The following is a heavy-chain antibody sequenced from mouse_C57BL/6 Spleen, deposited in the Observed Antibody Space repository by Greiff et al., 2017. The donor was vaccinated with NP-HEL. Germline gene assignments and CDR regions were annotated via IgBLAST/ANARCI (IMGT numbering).Heavy chain of an antibody. V-gene: IGHV1-55*01. CDR3: ARARLRRDFDY. Sequence: QVQLQQPGAELVKPGASVKMSCKASGYTFTSYWITWVKQRPGQGPEWIGDIYPGSGSTNYNEKFKSKATLTVDTSSSTACMQLSSLTAEDSAVYYCARARLRRDFDYWGQGTTLTVSS. CDR2: IYPGSGST. CDR1: GYTFTSYW. D-gene: IGHD2-4*01. J-gene: IGHJ2*01.